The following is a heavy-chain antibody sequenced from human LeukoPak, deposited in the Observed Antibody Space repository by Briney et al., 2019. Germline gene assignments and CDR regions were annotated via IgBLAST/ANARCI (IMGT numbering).Heavy chain of an antibody. Sequence: ASVKVSCKTSGYTFTSFDINWVRQAAGQGLEWLGWMNPYTGKTGYAQKFQGRVTFTGDTSTRTAYMEVSSLTSEDTAVYYCARAPSPYYYDSSAYYSDYWGQGTLVTVSS. CDR1: GYTFTSFD. CDR3: ARAPSPYYYDSSAYYSDY. V-gene: IGHV1-8*03. D-gene: IGHD3-22*01. CDR2: MNPYTGKT. J-gene: IGHJ4*02.